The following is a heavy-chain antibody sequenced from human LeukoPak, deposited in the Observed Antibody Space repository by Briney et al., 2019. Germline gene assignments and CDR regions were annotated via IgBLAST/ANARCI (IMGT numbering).Heavy chain of an antibody. CDR3: AAGFSNRGYIY. CDR1: GLTFRTSA. J-gene: IGHJ4*02. V-gene: IGHV1-58*02. Sequence: VASVKVSCKASGLTFRTSAMQWVRQTRGQGLEWLGWTVLGSGDTNYAQSLKERLTITRDMSTSTAYMELSSLRSEDTAMYYCAAGFSNRGYIYWGQGTLVTVS. CDR2: TVLGSGDT. D-gene: IGHD6-13*01.